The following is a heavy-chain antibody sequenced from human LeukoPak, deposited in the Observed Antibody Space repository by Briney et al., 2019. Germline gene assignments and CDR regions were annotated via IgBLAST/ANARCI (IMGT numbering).Heavy chain of an antibody. Sequence: GGSLRLSCVASGFTFSSYWMSWVRQTPGKGLEWVANIKQDGTEKNYVDSVKGRFTISRDNAKNSLYLQMNSLRADDAAVYYCARERGSGSYHPFDPWGQGTLATVSS. CDR2: IKQDGTEK. D-gene: IGHD3-10*01. CDR1: GFTFSSYW. J-gene: IGHJ5*02. V-gene: IGHV3-7*01. CDR3: ARERGSGSYHPFDP.